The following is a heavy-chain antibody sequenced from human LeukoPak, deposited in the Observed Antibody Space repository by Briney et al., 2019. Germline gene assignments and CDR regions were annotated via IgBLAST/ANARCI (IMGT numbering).Heavy chain of an antibody. CDR2: INHSGST. J-gene: IGHJ5*02. CDR3: ARGGGYYPTT. Sequence: SETLSLTCAVYGGSFSGYYWSWIRQPPGKGLEWIGEINHSGSTNYNPSLKSRVTISVDTSKNQFSLKLRSVTAADTAVYYCARGGGYYPTTWGQGTLVTVSS. V-gene: IGHV4-34*01. CDR1: GGSFSGYY. D-gene: IGHD3-22*01.